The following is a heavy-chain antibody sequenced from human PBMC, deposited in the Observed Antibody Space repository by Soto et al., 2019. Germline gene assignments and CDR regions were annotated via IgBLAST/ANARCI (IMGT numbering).Heavy chain of an antibody. CDR1: GGYFSGYY. J-gene: IGHJ5*02. V-gene: IGHV4-34*01. CDR3: ARATVVAATLPHWFDP. Sequence: QVQLQQWGAGLLKPSETLSLTCAVYGGYFSGYYWSWIRQPPGKGLEWIGEINHSGSTNYNPSLKSRVTISVDTSKNQFSLKLSSVTAADTAVYYCARATVVAATLPHWFDPWGQGTLVTVSS. CDR2: INHSGST. D-gene: IGHD2-15*01.